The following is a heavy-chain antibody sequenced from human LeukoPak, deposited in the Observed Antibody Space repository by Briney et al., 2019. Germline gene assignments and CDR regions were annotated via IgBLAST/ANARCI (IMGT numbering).Heavy chain of an antibody. CDR3: ARHGYSYGYSDY. CDR1: GFTFSAYV. V-gene: IGHV3-21*01. J-gene: IGHJ4*02. CDR2: ISSSSSYI. Sequence: GTSLRLSCAASGFTFSAYVMHWVRQAPGKGLEWVSSISSSSSYIYYADSVKGRFTISRDNAKNSLYLQMNSLRAEDTAVYYCARHGYSYGYSDYWGQGTLVTVSS. D-gene: IGHD5-18*01.